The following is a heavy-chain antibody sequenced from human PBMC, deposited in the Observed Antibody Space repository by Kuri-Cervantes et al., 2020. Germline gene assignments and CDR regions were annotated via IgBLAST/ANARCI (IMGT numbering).Heavy chain of an antibody. J-gene: IGHJ4*02. D-gene: IGHD3-10*01. Sequence: GGSLRLSCAASGFTFSHYWMAWVRQAPGKGLEWVANVNQDESARFYVDSVKGRFAISRDNAKDSLYLQMNSLRAEDTAVYYCASMVRGTLLSYFDYWGQGTLVTVSS. CDR2: VNQDESAR. CDR3: ASMVRGTLLSYFDY. V-gene: IGHV3-7*01. CDR1: GFTFSHYW.